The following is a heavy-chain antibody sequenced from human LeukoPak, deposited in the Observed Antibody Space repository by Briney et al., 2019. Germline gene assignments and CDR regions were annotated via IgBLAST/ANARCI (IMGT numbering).Heavy chain of an antibody. CDR2: ISGSGGST. CDR1: GFTFSSYA. Sequence: GGSLRLSCASSGFTFSSYAMSWVRQAPGKGLEWVSAISGSGGSTYYADSVKGRFTISRDNSKNTLYLQMNSLRAEDTAVYYCAKGEQWLVNYFDYWGQGTLVTVSS. CDR3: AKGEQWLVNYFDY. J-gene: IGHJ4*02. V-gene: IGHV3-23*01. D-gene: IGHD6-19*01.